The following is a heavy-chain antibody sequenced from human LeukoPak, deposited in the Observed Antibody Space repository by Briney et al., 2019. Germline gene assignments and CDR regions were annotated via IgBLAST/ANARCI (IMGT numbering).Heavy chain of an antibody. Sequence: PGGSLRLSCAASGFTFSDYYMSWIRQAPGKGLEWVSYISSSGSTIYYADSVKGRFTISRDNAKNSLYLQMNSLRAEYTAVYYCARAADTAMVTAVFDYWGQGTLVTVSS. CDR3: ARAADTAMVTAVFDY. J-gene: IGHJ4*02. CDR1: GFTFSDYY. V-gene: IGHV3-11*01. D-gene: IGHD5-18*01. CDR2: ISSSGSTI.